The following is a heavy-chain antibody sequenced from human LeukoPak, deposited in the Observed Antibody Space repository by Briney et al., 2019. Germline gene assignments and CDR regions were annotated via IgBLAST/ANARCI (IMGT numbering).Heavy chain of an antibody. CDR2: INPNSGGT. J-gene: IGHJ4*02. Sequence: ASVKVSCKASGYTFTGYYIHWVRQAPGQGLEWTGWINPNSGGTDYAQKFQGRVTMTRDTSISTAYMELSRLRSDDTAVYYCARAVPAAHFDYWGQGTLVTVSS. D-gene: IGHD2-2*01. V-gene: IGHV1-2*02. CDR1: GYTFTGYY. CDR3: ARAVPAAHFDY.